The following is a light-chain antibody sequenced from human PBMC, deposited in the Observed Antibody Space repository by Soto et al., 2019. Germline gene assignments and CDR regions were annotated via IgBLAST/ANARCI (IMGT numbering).Light chain of an antibody. CDR3: QQYGTSPWT. Sequence: EIVLTQSPGTLSLSPGERATLSCRASQSVSSSYLAWYQQTPGQAPRLLIYGASSRATGIPDRFSGSGSGTDFTLTIRRLEPEDFAVYYCQQYGTSPWTFGQGTKVEIK. CDR2: GAS. V-gene: IGKV3-20*01. CDR1: QSVSSSY. J-gene: IGKJ1*01.